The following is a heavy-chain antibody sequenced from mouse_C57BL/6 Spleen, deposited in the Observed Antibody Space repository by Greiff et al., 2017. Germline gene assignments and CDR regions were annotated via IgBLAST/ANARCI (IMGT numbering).Heavy chain of an antibody. D-gene: IGHD2-1*01. CDR1: GFTFSSYG. Sequence: EVHLVESGGDLVKPGGSLKLSCAASGFTFSSYGMSWVRQTPDKRLEWVATISSGGSYTYYPDSVKGRFTISRDNAKNTLYLQMSSLKSEDTAMYYCARHRGKGDAMDYWGQGTSVTVSS. J-gene: IGHJ4*01. V-gene: IGHV5-6*01. CDR2: ISSGGSYT. CDR3: ARHRGKGDAMDY.